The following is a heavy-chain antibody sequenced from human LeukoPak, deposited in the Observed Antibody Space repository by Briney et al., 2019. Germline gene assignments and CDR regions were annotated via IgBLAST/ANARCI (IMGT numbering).Heavy chain of an antibody. CDR2: IYYSGST. J-gene: IGHJ4*02. Sequence: PSQTLSLTCTVSGGSISGGGYYWSWIRQHPGKGLEWIGYIYYSGSTYYNPSLKSRVTISVDTSKNQFSLKLSSVTAADTAVYYCARGSIGYYDSSGYADYFDYWGQGTLVTVSS. CDR1: GGSISGGGYY. D-gene: IGHD3-22*01. V-gene: IGHV4-31*03. CDR3: ARGSIGYYDSSGYADYFDY.